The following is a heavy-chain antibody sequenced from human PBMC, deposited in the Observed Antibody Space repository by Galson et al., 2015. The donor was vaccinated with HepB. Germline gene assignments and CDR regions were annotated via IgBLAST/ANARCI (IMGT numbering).Heavy chain of an antibody. CDR2: ISGSGRST. CDR3: AKGGFGIQLWLAFDY. D-gene: IGHD5-18*01. J-gene: IGHJ4*02. Sequence: SLRLSCAASGFTFSSYAMSWVRQAPGKGLEWVSAISGSGRSTYYADSVKGRFTVSRDNSKNTLYLQMNSLRAEDTAVYYCAKGGFGIQLWLAFDYWGQGTLVTVSS. CDR1: GFTFSSYA. V-gene: IGHV3-23*01.